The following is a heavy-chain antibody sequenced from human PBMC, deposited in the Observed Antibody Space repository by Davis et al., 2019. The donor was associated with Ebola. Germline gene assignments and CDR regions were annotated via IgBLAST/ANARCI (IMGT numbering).Heavy chain of an antibody. Sequence: GGSLRLSCAASGFTFSSYGMHWVRQAPGKGLEWVAVISYDGSNKYYADSVKGRFTISRDNSKNTLYLQINSLRAEDTAVYYCASAHRVGDYWGQGTLVTVSS. D-gene: IGHD1-26*01. CDR2: ISYDGSNK. V-gene: IGHV3-30*03. CDR3: ASAHRVGDY. CDR1: GFTFSSYG. J-gene: IGHJ4*02.